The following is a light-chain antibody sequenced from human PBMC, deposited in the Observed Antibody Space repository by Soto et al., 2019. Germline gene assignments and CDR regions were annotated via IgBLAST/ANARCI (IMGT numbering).Light chain of an antibody. CDR2: GAS. J-gene: IGKJ1*01. V-gene: IGKV3-20*01. CDR3: QQYGSSPGT. Sequence: ESVLTQSPGTLSLSPGERATLSCRASQSVSSSYLAWYQQKPGQAPRLLIYGASSRATGIPDRFSGSGSGTDFTHTISRLEPEDFAVYYCQQYGSSPGTFGQGTKVDIK. CDR1: QSVSSSY.